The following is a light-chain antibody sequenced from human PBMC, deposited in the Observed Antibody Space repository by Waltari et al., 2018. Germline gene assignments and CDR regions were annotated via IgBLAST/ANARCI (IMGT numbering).Light chain of an antibody. CDR2: DAS. CDR3: QKYGTLPAT. CDR1: QSVSRY. V-gene: IGKV3-20*01. J-gene: IGKJ1*01. Sequence: EIALTQSPGTLSLSPGERATLSCRASQSVSRYLAWYQQKPGQAPRLLIYDASIRASGIPDRFSGSGSGTDFSLTISRLEPEDFAVYYCQKYGTLPATFGQGTKVQMK.